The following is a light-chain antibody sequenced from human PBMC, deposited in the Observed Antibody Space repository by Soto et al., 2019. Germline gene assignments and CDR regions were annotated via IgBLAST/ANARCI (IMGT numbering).Light chain of an antibody. CDR3: QQFGLSPT. Sequence: EILLTRSPGTLSLSPGERPTLSCRASQTIGSTFLAWYRQRPGQAPRLLIYGASSRATGIPDRFSGSGSGTDFTLTISRLEPEDFAVYYCQQFGLSPTFGGGTKVEIK. J-gene: IGKJ4*01. V-gene: IGKV3-20*01. CDR2: GAS. CDR1: QTIGSTF.